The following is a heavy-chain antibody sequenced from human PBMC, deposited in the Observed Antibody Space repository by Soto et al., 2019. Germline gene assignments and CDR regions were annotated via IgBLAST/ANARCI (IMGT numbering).Heavy chain of an antibody. CDR2: INHSGST. D-gene: IGHD3-22*01. Sequence: SETLSLTCAVYGGSFSGYYWSWIRQPPGKGLEWIGEINHSGSTNYNPSLKSRVTISVDTSKNQFSLKLSSVTAADTAVYYCARGYYDSSGWAIRKRCWCDPWGQGPLVTVSS. CDR1: GGSFSGYY. V-gene: IGHV4-34*01. CDR3: ARGYYDSSGWAIRKRCWCDP. J-gene: IGHJ5*02.